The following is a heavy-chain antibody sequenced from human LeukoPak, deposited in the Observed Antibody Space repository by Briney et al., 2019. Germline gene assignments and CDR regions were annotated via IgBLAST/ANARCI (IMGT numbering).Heavy chain of an antibody. Sequence: GASVKVSCKASGYTFTSYYMHWVRQAPGQGLEWMGIINPSGGSTSYAQKFQGRVTMTRDMSTSTVYMELSSLRSEDTAVYYCARDLYDILTGNYYYYMDVWGKGTTVTVSS. CDR3: ARDLYDILTGNYYYYMDV. J-gene: IGHJ6*03. CDR1: GYTFTSYY. V-gene: IGHV1-46*01. D-gene: IGHD3-9*01. CDR2: INPSGGST.